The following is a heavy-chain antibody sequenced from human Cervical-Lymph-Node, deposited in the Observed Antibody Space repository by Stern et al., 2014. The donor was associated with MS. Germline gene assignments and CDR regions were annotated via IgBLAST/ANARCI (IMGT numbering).Heavy chain of an antibody. D-gene: IGHD1-1*01. J-gene: IGHJ4*02. CDR1: GFTVSRDY. V-gene: IGHV3-53*01. CDR2: ITNVGST. Sequence: EVQLEESGGGVIQPGGSLRLSCTASGFTVSRDYMTWVRQAPGKWLEWVSLITNVGSTFYTDSVKGRFTISRADSKNTVYLHMTSLRAEDTAMYNCARDTSSPERSDWWGQGTLVTVSS. CDR3: ARDTSSPERSDW.